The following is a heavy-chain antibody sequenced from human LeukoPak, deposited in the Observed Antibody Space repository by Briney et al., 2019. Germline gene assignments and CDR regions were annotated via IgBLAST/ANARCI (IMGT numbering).Heavy chain of an antibody. V-gene: IGHV3-30*02. D-gene: IGHD2-2*01. Sequence: PGGSLRLSCAASGFTFSNYGMHWVRQAPGKGLEWVAFIRYDGSNKYYADSVKGRFTISRDNSKNTLYLKMNSLRAEDTAVYYCAKDHCSSTSCYAADHWFDPWGQGTLVTVSS. J-gene: IGHJ5*02. CDR1: GFTFSNYG. CDR3: AKDHCSSTSCYAADHWFDP. CDR2: IRYDGSNK.